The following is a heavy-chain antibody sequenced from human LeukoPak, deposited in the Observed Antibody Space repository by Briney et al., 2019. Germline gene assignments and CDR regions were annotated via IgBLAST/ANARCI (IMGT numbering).Heavy chain of an antibody. Sequence: GRSLRLSCAASGFTFDDYAMHWVRQAPGRGLEWVSGISWNSGSTDYADSVKGRFTISRDNAKNSLYLQMNSLRAKDTALYYCAKDYYYDSSGSFGYWGQGTLVTVSS. CDR2: ISWNSGST. CDR1: GFTFDDYA. J-gene: IGHJ4*02. V-gene: IGHV3-9*01. CDR3: AKDYYYDSSGSFGY. D-gene: IGHD3-22*01.